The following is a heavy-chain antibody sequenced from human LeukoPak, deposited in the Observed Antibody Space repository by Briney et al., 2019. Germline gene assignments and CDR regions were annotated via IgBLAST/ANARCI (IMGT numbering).Heavy chain of an antibody. CDR1: GFTFSSYA. CDR3: AILDFVVVPAALHN. CDR2: ISGSGGST. Sequence: RPGGSLRLSCAASGFTFSSYAMSWVRQAPGKGLEWVSAISGSGGSTYYADSVKGRFTISRDNSKNTLYLQMNSLRAEDTAVYYCAILDFVVVPAALHNWGQGTRVTVSS. J-gene: IGHJ4*02. D-gene: IGHD2-2*01. V-gene: IGHV3-23*01.